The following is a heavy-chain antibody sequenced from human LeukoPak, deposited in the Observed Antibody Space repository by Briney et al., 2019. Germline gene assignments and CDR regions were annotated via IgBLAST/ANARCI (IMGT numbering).Heavy chain of an antibody. CDR2: IDTDGSNI. J-gene: IGHJ6*03. V-gene: IGHV3-74*01. CDR1: GFTFSSYW. Sequence: GGSLRLSCAASGFTFSSYWMQWVRQAPGKGLVWVPRIDTDGSNIDYADSVKGRFTISRDNAKNTLYLQMNSLKAEDTAVYYCARSRYNYYYMDVWGKGTTLTVSS. CDR3: ARSRYNYYYMDV.